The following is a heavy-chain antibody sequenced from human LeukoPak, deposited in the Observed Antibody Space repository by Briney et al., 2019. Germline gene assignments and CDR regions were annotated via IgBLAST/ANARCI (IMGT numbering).Heavy chain of an antibody. J-gene: IGHJ3*02. CDR1: GFTFSSYA. V-gene: IGHV3-23*01. D-gene: IGHD2-2*01. CDR3: AKGEGVVPAAIVAFDI. Sequence: GGSLRLSCAASGFTFSSYAMSWVRQAPGKGLEWVSAISGSGGSTYYADSVKGRFTISRDNSKNTLYLQMNSLRAEDTAVYYCAKGEGVVPAAIVAFDIWGQGTMVTVSS. CDR2: ISGSGGST.